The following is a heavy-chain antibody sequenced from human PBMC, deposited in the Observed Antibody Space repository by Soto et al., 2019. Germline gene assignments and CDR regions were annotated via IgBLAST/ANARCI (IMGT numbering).Heavy chain of an antibody. D-gene: IGHD3-22*01. Sequence: QVQLVQSGAEVKKPGSSVKVSCKASGGTFRSYSISWVRQAPGQGLEWMGGIIPIFDITNYAQKIKGRVTITADESTSTDYMELSSLGSDDTAVYYCARPDEGGYSSNHHYYYALDVWGQWTTVTV. CDR2: IIPIFDIT. CDR3: ARPDEGGYSSNHHYYYALDV. V-gene: IGHV1-69*01. CDR1: GGTFRSYS. J-gene: IGHJ6*02.